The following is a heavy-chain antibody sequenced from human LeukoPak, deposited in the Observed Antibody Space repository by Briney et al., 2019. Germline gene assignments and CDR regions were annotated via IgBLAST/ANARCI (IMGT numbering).Heavy chain of an antibody. V-gene: IGHV1-24*01. CDR1: GYTLTELS. CDR3: ATDQVGTEWFDP. CDR2: FDPEDGET. D-gene: IGHD2-2*01. J-gene: IGHJ5*02. Sequence: ASVKVSCKVSGYTLTELSMHWVRQAPGKGLEWMGGFDPEDGETIYAQKFQGRVTMTEDTSTDTAYMELSSLRSEDTAVYYCATDQVGTEWFDPWGQGTLVTVSS.